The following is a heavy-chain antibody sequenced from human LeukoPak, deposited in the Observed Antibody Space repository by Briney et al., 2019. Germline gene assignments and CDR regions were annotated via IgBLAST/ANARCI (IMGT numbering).Heavy chain of an antibody. D-gene: IGHD5-12*01. J-gene: IGHJ4*02. CDR3: AKVGGYDYGYYYFDY. CDR1: GFTFSSNV. Sequence: GRSLRLSCAASGFTFSSNVMHWVRQAPGKGLEWVAFIRYDGSNKYYADSVKGRFTISRDNSKNTLYLQMNSLRAEDTAVYYCAKVGGYDYGYYYFDYWGQGTLVTVSS. CDR2: IRYDGSNK. V-gene: IGHV3-30*02.